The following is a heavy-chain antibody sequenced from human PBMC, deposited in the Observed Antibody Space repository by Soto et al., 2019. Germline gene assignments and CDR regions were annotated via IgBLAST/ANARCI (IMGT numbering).Heavy chain of an antibody. J-gene: IGHJ4*02. V-gene: IGHV4-34*01. CDR2: INHSGST. CDR3: ARPRSSGYAGEFDY. CDR1: GGSFSDYY. Sequence: PSETLSLTCAVYGGSFSDYYWSWIRQPPGKGLEWIGEINHSGSTNYNPSLKSRVTISMDTSKNQFSLRLTSVTAADTAVYYCARPRSSGYAGEFDYWGQGTLVTVSS. D-gene: IGHD3-22*01.